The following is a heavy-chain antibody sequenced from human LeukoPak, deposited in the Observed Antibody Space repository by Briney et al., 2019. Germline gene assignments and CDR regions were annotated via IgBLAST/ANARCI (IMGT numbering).Heavy chain of an antibody. CDR3: ASSQWEPGSEYFDY. Sequence: HPGGSLRLSCAASGFTFSSYAMSWVRQAPGKGLEWVSAISGSGGSTYYADSVKGRFTISRDNSKNTLYLQMNSLRAEDTAVYYCASSQWEPGSEYFDYWGQGTLVTVSS. J-gene: IGHJ4*02. CDR1: GFTFSSYA. CDR2: ISGSGGST. D-gene: IGHD1-26*01. V-gene: IGHV3-23*01.